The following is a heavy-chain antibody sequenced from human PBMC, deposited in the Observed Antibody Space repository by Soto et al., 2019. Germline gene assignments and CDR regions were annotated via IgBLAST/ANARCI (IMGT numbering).Heavy chain of an antibody. CDR1: GYTFTSYA. CDR2: INAGNGNT. Sequence: QVQLVQSGAEVKKPGASVKVSCKASGYTFTSYAMHWVRQAPGQRLEWMGWINAGNGNTKYSQKFQGRVTITRDTSASTVYMELSSLRSEDTAVYYCARLAGTRYGWFDPWGQGTLVTVSS. CDR3: ARLAGTRYGWFDP. D-gene: IGHD1-7*01. J-gene: IGHJ5*02. V-gene: IGHV1-3*01.